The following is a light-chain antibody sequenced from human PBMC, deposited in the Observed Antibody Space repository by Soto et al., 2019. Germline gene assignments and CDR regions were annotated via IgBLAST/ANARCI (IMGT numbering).Light chain of an antibody. V-gene: IGKV1-9*01. CDR3: QQLNSYPSIT. J-gene: IGKJ3*01. CDR1: QGISSY. Sequence: IQLTQSPSSLSASVGVRVTITCRASQGISSYLAWYQQKPGKAPKLLIYAASTLQSGVPSRFSGSGSGTDFSLTISSLQPEDFATYYCQQLNSYPSITFGPGTKVDIK. CDR2: AAS.